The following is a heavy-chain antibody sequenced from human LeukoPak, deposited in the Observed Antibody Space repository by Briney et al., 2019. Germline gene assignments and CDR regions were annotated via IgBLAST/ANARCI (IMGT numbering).Heavy chain of an antibody. CDR1: GFTFSSYW. CDR3: ARVSGDVQYYYYYYYMDV. CDR2: INTDGSST. Sequence: GGSLRLSCATSGFTFSSYWMHWVRQAPGKGLVWVSRINTDGSSTSYADSVKGRFTISRDNAKNTLYLQMNSLRAEDTAVYYCARVSGDVQYYYYYYYMDVWGKGTTVTVSS. J-gene: IGHJ6*03. V-gene: IGHV3-74*01. D-gene: IGHD4-17*01.